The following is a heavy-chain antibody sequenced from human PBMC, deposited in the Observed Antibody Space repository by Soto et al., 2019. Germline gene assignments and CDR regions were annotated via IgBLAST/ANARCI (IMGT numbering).Heavy chain of an antibody. CDR3: ARTGTMALDY. D-gene: IGHD3-10*01. Sequence: EVQLVESGGGLVQPGGSLRLSCAASGFTVSSNYMSWVRQAPGKGLEWVSVIYSGSSTYYADSVKGRFTISRDNSKNTLYLQMNSLRADDTAVYDCARTGTMALDYWGQGTLVTVSS. J-gene: IGHJ4*02. CDR1: GFTVSSNY. V-gene: IGHV3-66*01. CDR2: IYSGSST.